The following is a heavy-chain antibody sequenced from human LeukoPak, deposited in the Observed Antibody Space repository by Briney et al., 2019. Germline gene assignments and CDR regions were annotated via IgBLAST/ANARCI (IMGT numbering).Heavy chain of an antibody. J-gene: IGHJ6*02. CDR2: IYYSGST. CDR1: GGSISSYY. Sequence: SETLSLTCTVSGGSISSYYWSWIRQPPGKGLEWIGYIYYSGSTNYNPSLKSRVTISVDTSKNQFSLKLSSVTAADTAVYYCARPWGGQQTTRDYYYYYGMDVWGQGTTVTVSS. CDR3: ARPWGGQQTTRDYYYYYGMDV. V-gene: IGHV4-59*01. D-gene: IGHD6-13*01.